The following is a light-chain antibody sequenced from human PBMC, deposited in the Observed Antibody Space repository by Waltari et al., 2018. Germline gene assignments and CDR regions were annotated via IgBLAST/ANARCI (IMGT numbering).Light chain of an antibody. V-gene: IGKV4-1*01. Sequence: DFVMTQSPDSLAVSLGERATINCKSSQSVLFDSNNKNYLAWYQQKPGQPPKALISWASTRESGVPDRFSGSGSGTEFTLTISGLQAEDVAIYYCQQYYNLPLTFGGGTKVEIK. CDR3: QQYYNLPLT. J-gene: IGKJ4*01. CDR1: QSVLFDSNNKNY. CDR2: WAS.